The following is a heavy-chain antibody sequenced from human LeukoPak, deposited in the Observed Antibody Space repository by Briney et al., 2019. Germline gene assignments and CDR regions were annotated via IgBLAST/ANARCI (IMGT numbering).Heavy chain of an antibody. J-gene: IGHJ4*02. CDR1: GFTFSSYG. Sequence: PGGSLRLSCAASGFTFSSYGMHWVRQAPGKGLEWVTFIRYDGSNKYYADSVKGRFTISRDNSKNTLYLQMNSLRAEDTAVYYCAKGPYLGGYCSGGSCYSWFYYWGQGTLVTVSS. CDR3: AKGPYLGGYCSGGSCYSWFYY. V-gene: IGHV3-30*02. D-gene: IGHD2-15*01. CDR2: IRYDGSNK.